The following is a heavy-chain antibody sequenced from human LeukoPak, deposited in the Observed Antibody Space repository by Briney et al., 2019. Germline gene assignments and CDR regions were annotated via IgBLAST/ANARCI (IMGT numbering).Heavy chain of an antibody. D-gene: IGHD3-10*01. J-gene: IGHJ4*02. CDR2: IYYNGNT. CDR1: GGSISSAGYF. V-gene: IGHV4-31*03. CDR3: TTTVLRVRELFDL. Sequence: SETLSLTCTVSGGSISSAGYFWNWIRQHPEKGLEWIGYIYYNGNTYYNPSLKSRVTISVDTSKNQFSLKLNSVTAADTAVYYCTTTVLRVRELFDLWGQGTLVTVSS.